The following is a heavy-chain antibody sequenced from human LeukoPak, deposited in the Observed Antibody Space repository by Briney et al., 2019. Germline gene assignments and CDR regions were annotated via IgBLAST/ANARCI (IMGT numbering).Heavy chain of an antibody. J-gene: IGHJ5*02. D-gene: IGHD5-24*01. Sequence: SETLSLTCTVSGGSISSYYWSWIRLPPGKGLEWIGYIYYSGSTNYNPSLKSRVTISVDTSKNQFSLKLSSVTAADTAVYYCARQGFRGDGYNWAANWFDPWGQGTLVTVSS. V-gene: IGHV4-59*08. CDR3: ARQGFRGDGYNWAANWFDP. CDR1: GGSISSYY. CDR2: IYYSGST.